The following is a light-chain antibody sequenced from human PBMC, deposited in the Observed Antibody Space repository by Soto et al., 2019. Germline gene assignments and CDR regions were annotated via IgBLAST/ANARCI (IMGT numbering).Light chain of an antibody. CDR3: SSYASSSTS. V-gene: IGLV2-14*03. J-gene: IGLJ1*01. CDR1: SSDVGGYNY. CDR2: EVS. Sequence: ALTQPASVSGSPGQSITISCTGTSSDVGGYNYVSWYQQHPGKAPKLMIYEVSNRPSGVSHRFSGSKSGNTAPLTISGLQAEDEADYYCSSYASSSTSFGTGTKVTVL.